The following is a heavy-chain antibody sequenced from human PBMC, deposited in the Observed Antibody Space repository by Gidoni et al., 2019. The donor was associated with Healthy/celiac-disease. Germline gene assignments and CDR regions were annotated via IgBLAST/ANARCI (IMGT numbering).Heavy chain of an antibody. CDR2: IWYDGSNK. J-gene: IGHJ5*02. CDR3: ATTYYIVGAHGP. Sequence: QVQLVESGGGVVQPGRSLRLSCAASGFTFSSYGMHWVRQAPGKGLEWVAVIWYDGSNKYYADSVKGRFTISRDNSKTTLYLQMNSLRAEDTAVYYCATTYYIVGAHGPWGQGTLVTVSS. V-gene: IGHV3-33*01. CDR1: GFTFSSYG. D-gene: IGHD1-26*01.